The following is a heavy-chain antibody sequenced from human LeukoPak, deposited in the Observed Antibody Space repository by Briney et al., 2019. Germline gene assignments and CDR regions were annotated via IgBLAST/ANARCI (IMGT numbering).Heavy chain of an antibody. CDR2: ITGSGGST. J-gene: IGHJ4*02. D-gene: IGHD2-21*02. CDR3: AKDYSGDYCFDY. Sequence: GGSLRLSCAASGFTFSNYGLSWVRQAPGKGLGWVSGITGSGGSTYYADSVKGRFTISRDNSKNTLYLQMNSLRTEDTAVYYCAKDYSGDYCFDYWDQGTLVTVSS. CDR1: GFTFSNYG. V-gene: IGHV3-23*01.